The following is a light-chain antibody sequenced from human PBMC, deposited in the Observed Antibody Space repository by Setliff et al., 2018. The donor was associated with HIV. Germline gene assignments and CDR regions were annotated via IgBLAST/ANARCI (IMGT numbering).Light chain of an antibody. CDR2: DVS. CDR3: SSYTSSSTDV. Sequence: QSALPQPASVSGSPGQSITISCTGTSSDVGTYNAVYWYQQHPGKAPKLMIYDVSTRPSGVSNRFSGSKSGNTASLTISGLQTEDEADYYCSSYTSSSTDVFGTGTKGTVL. V-gene: IGLV2-14*03. CDR1: SSDVGTYNA. J-gene: IGLJ1*01.